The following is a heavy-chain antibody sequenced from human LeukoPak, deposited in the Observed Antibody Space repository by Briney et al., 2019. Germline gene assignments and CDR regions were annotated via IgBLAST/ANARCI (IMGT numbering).Heavy chain of an antibody. CDR3: ARGRPHGNDY. Sequence: GGSLRLSCAASGFTFSSYWMNWVRQAPGKGLVWVSRIASDGSSTTYADSVKGRFSISRDNAKNTLYLQMNSLRVEDTVVYYCARGRPHGNDYWGQGTLVTVSS. CDR1: GFTFSSYW. J-gene: IGHJ4*02. V-gene: IGHV3-74*01. D-gene: IGHD4-23*01. CDR2: IASDGSST.